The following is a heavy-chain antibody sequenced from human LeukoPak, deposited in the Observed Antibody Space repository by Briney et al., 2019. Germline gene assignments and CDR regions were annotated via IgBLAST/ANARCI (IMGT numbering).Heavy chain of an antibody. CDR2: VSWDGDTT. CDR3: AKARGLIGGAFDI. J-gene: IGHJ3*02. Sequence: GGSLRLSCAASGFTFSSYGMSWVRQAPGKGLEWVSLVSWDGDTTYYADSVKGRFTISRDNSKDSLYLQMNSLRTEDTALYYCAKARGLIGGAFDIWGQGTMVTVSS. D-gene: IGHD3-22*01. CDR1: GFTFSSYG. V-gene: IGHV3-43*02.